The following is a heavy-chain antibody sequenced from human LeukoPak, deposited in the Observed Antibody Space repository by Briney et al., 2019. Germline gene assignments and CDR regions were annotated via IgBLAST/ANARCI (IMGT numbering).Heavy chain of an antibody. Sequence: SETLSLTCTVSGGSISSYYWSWIRQPPGKRLEWIGYIFYRGSTNYNPSLKSRVAISEDTSKNQSSLNLSSVTAADTAVYYCARGGYYGSGSDDAFDIWGQGTMVTVSS. J-gene: IGHJ3*02. V-gene: IGHV4-59*01. D-gene: IGHD3-10*01. CDR2: IFYRGST. CDR1: GGSISSYY. CDR3: ARGGYYGSGSDDAFDI.